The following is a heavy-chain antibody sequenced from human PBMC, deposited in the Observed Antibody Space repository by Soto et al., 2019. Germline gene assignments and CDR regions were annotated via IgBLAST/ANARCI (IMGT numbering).Heavy chain of an antibody. Sequence: QVQLQESGPGLVKPSETLSLTCTVSGGSVSSESHYWSWIRQTPGKGLGWIGYIYYTGSTNYNPSLKGRVTMSEDTSRDQLSLRLRSVTRADTAVYYCARDQYDFRSGSYYYAMEVWGQGTKVTVSS. CDR3: ARDQYDFRSGSYYYAMEV. CDR1: GGSVSSESHY. V-gene: IGHV4-61*01. D-gene: IGHD3-3*01. CDR2: IYYTGST. J-gene: IGHJ6*02.